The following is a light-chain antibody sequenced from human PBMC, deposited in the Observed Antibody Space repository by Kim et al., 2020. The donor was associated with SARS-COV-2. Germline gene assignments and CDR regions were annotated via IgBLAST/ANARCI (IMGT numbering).Light chain of an antibody. CDR2: GRN. V-gene: IGLV3-19*01. Sequence: SSELTQDPAVSVALGQTVRITCQGDSLRSYYATWYPQKPRQAPVLVMYGRNSRPSGVPDRCSGSTAGNTASLTISGAQAEDEADFYCQSRDSWGNVVFGGGTQLTVL. J-gene: IGLJ2*01. CDR1: SLRSYY. CDR3: QSRDSWGNVV.